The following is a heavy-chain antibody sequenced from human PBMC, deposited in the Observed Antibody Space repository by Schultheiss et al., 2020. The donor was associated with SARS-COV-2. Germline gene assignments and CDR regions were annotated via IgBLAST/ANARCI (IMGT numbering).Heavy chain of an antibody. CDR2: IYYSGNT. D-gene: IGHD2-15*01. Sequence: SETLSLTCTVSGGSISSGGYYWSWIRQHPGKGLEWIGYIYYSGNTYYNPSLKSRVFISVDTSKNQFSLRLSSVTAADTAVYYCARSSKKRAAGSFDYWGQGTLVTVSS. J-gene: IGHJ4*02. V-gene: IGHV4-31*03. CDR1: GGSISSGGYY. CDR3: ARSSKKRAAGSFDY.